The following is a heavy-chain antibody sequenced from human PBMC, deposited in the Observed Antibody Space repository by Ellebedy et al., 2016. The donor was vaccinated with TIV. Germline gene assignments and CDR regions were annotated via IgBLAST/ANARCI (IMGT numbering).Heavy chain of an antibody. J-gene: IGHJ4*02. CDR3: ARGDKYYDDSSGYYYSY. Sequence: ASVKVSCKASGYTFTSYYMYWVRQAPGQGLEWMGIINPSGGSSNYAQKFQGRVTMPRDTSTSTVYMEPSSLRSEDTAVYYCARGDKYYDDSSGYYYSYWGQGTLVTVSS. CDR1: GYTFTSYY. CDR2: INPSGGSS. V-gene: IGHV1-46*01. D-gene: IGHD3-22*01.